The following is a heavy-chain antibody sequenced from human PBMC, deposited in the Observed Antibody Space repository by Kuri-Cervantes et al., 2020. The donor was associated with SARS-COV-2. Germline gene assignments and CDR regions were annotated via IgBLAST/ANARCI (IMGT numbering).Heavy chain of an antibody. J-gene: IGHJ6*02. D-gene: IGHD2-15*01. Sequence: GGSLRLSCAASGFTFNNYDMYWVRQAPGKGLEWVAVIWNDGSNKYYADSVKGRFTISRDNSKNTLYLQMNSLRAEDTAVYHCAREPVVVVAATYYYYGMDVWGQGTTVTDSS. V-gene: IGHV3-33*08. CDR1: GFTFNNYD. CDR3: AREPVVVVAATYYYYGMDV. CDR2: IWNDGSNK.